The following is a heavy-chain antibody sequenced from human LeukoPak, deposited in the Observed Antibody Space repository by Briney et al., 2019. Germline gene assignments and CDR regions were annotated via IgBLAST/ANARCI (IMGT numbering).Heavy chain of an antibody. V-gene: IGHV3-48*04. D-gene: IGHD4-17*01. CDR2: IGGSGIRT. J-gene: IGHJ4*02. CDR3: ARESGSVTSEVDFDY. Sequence: TGGSLRLSCSASGFTFTTYGMNWVRQAPGKGLEWVSGIGGSGIRTYCADSVKGRFTISRDNAKNSLYLQMNSLRAEDTAVYYCARESGSVTSEVDFDYWGQGTLVTVSS. CDR1: GFTFTTYG.